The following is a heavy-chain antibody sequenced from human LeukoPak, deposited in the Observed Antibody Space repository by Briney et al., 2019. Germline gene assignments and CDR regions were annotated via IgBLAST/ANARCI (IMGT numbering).Heavy chain of an antibody. Sequence: GGSLRLSCSASGFTLDTYAMTWVRQAPGKGLEWVSAISGGGGSTYYADSVKGRFTISRDNSQNTMVLQVKSLKVEDTAVYYCAKGMSFGSGSSLEYWGQGTLVTVSS. V-gene: IGHV3-23*01. CDR3: AKGMSFGSGSSLEY. J-gene: IGHJ4*02. CDR1: GFTLDTYA. CDR2: ISGGGGST. D-gene: IGHD3-10*01.